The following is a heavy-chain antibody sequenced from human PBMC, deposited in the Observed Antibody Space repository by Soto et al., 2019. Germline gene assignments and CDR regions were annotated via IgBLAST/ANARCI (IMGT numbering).Heavy chain of an antibody. J-gene: IGHJ4*02. V-gene: IGHV1-18*01. CDR1: GNTFTNFG. CDR3: ARAHPQYYYDSSGYPLYYFDY. Sequence: ASVQVSCKASGNTFTNFGVTWVRQAPGQGLEWMGWISAYTDDPNYAQKFQGRVTMTIDTSTSTAYLDLRSLTSDDTAVYYCARAHPQYYYDSSGYPLYYFDYWGQGTLVTVSS. D-gene: IGHD3-22*01. CDR2: ISAYTDDP.